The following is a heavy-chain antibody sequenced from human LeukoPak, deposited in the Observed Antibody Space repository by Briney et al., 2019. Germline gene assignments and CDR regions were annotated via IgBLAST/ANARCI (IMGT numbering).Heavy chain of an antibody. CDR3: ATVAYCSGVSCYGAFDI. CDR1: GFTVSDAW. CDR2: INSRTDGGTV. V-gene: IGHV3-15*01. J-gene: IGHJ3*02. D-gene: IGHD2-15*01. Sequence: GGSLRLSCAASGFTVSDAWMSWVRQGPGKGLEWGVRINSRTDGGTVDYAAPVKGRFTISRDDSKNTLYLQMNSLKTDDTAVYYCATVAYCSGVSCYGAFDIWGQGTMVTVSS.